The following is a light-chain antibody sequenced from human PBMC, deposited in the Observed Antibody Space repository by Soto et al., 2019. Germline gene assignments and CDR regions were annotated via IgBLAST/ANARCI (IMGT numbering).Light chain of an antibody. CDR2: AAS. J-gene: IGKJ3*01. CDR3: QQSYSIPLT. CDR1: QTIGTY. V-gene: IGKV1-39*01. Sequence: DIQMTQSPSSLSASVGDRITITCRASQTIGTYLSWYNQRPGKAPKLLIYAASTLQRGVPSRFSGSGSGTDFTLTISSLQPEDFATYYCQQSYSIPLTFGPGTKVDIK.